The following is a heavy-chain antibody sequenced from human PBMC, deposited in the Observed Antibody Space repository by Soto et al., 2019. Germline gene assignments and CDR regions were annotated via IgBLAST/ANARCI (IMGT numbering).Heavy chain of an antibody. Sequence: QVQLQESGPGLVKPSQTLSLSCNVSGGSISSGGYYWTWIRQHPGKGLEWIGYIYYSGSTYYNPSLKSRVTISVDTSKSQFSLKLSSVTAADTAVYYCARVCGGDCHYGMDVWGQWTTVTVSS. CDR3: ARVCGGDCHYGMDV. J-gene: IGHJ6*02. CDR2: IYYSGST. D-gene: IGHD2-21*02. CDR1: GGSISSGGYY. V-gene: IGHV4-31*03.